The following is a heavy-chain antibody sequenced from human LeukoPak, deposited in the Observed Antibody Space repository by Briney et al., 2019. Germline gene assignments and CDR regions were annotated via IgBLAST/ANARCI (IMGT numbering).Heavy chain of an antibody. V-gene: IGHV4-39*01. CDR1: GGSIRSSSYY. J-gene: IGHJ3*02. Sequence: PSETLSLTCTVSGGSIRSSSYYWGWIRQPPGKGLEWIGSIFYSGSTYYNPSLKSRVTISVDTSKTHFSLKLSSVTAADSAVYFCARHQGNKVELDLDAFDIWGQGTMVTVSS. CDR3: ARHQGNKVELDLDAFDI. CDR2: IFYSGST. D-gene: IGHD1-1*01.